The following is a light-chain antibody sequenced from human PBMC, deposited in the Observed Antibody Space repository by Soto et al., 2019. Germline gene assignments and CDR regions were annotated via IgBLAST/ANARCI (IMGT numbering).Light chain of an antibody. CDR1: SSDVGGYNY. J-gene: IGLJ1*01. CDR2: EVS. V-gene: IGLV2-14*01. CDR3: SSYTSSSTLKV. Sequence: QSALTQPASVSGSPGQSITISCIGTSSDVGGYNYVSWYQQHPGKAPKLMIYEVSNRPSGVSNRFSGSKSGNTASLTISGLQAEDEADYYCSSYTSSSTLKVFGTGTKLTVL.